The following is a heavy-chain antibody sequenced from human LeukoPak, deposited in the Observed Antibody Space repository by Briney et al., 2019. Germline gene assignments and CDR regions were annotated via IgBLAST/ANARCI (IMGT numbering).Heavy chain of an antibody. Sequence: SETLSLTCTVAGGSISSSSYYWGWIRQPPGKGLEWIGEINHSGSTNYNPSLKSRVTISVDTSKNQFSLKLSSVTAADTAVYYCARGYGSGSYYKSQYDWFDPWGQGTLVTVSS. CDR1: GGSISSSSYY. V-gene: IGHV4-39*07. CDR2: INHSGST. CDR3: ARGYGSGSYYKSQYDWFDP. J-gene: IGHJ5*02. D-gene: IGHD3-10*01.